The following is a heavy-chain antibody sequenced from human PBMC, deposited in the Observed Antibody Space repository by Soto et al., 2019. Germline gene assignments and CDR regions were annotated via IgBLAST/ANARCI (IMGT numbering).Heavy chain of an antibody. Sequence: WGALIVSCASSDFTFSIYGMHWVRQAPGKGLEWVAVIWYDGSNKYYADSVKGRFTISRDNSKNTLYLQMNSLRAEDTAVYYCARDRYSRVPYGMDVWGQGTTVTVSS. V-gene: IGHV3-33*01. CDR3: ARDRYSRVPYGMDV. D-gene: IGHD5-12*01. CDR1: DFTFSIYG. CDR2: IWYDGSNK. J-gene: IGHJ6*01.